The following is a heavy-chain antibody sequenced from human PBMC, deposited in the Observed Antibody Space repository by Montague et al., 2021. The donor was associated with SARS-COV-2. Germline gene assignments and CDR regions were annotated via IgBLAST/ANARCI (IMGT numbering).Heavy chain of an antibody. CDR1: GGSISNILFY. Sequence: SETLSLTCTVSGGSISNILFYWGWIRQSPGKGLEWIGNIYYGGSTYYNPSLKSRVTISVDTSKNQFSLNLISVTAADTATYYCARHVDPCGGSCRNRYFDLWGRGTLVTVSS. CDR2: IYYGGST. CDR3: ARHVDPCGGSCRNRYFDL. D-gene: IGHD2-15*01. V-gene: IGHV4-39*01. J-gene: IGHJ2*01.